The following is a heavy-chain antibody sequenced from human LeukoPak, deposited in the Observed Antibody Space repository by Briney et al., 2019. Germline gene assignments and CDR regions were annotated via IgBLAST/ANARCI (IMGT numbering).Heavy chain of an antibody. J-gene: IGHJ5*02. V-gene: IGHV1-46*01. D-gene: IGHD2-8*01. Sequence: GASVTASCKASGYTFTSYYMHWVRQAPGQGLEWMGIINPSGGSTSYAQKFQGRVTMTRDTSTSTVYMELSSLRSEDTAVYYCARVKGCTNGVCRNWFDPWGQGTLVTVSS. CDR2: INPSGGST. CDR1: GYTFTSYY. CDR3: ARVKGCTNGVCRNWFDP.